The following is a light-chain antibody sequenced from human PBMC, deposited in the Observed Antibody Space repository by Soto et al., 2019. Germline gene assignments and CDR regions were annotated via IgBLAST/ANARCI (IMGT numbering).Light chain of an antibody. CDR3: QQSNSTPLT. Sequence: DIQMTQSPSSLSAFVGDRVTITCRASQSISSYLNWYQQKPGKAPKLLIYAASSLQSGVPSRFSGSGSGTDFTLTISSLQPEDFATYYCQQSNSTPLTFGGGTKVEIK. CDR2: AAS. J-gene: IGKJ4*01. V-gene: IGKV1-39*01. CDR1: QSISSY.